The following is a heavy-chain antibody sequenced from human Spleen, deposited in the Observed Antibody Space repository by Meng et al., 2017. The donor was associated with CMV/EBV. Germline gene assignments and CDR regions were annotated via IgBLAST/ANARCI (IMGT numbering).Heavy chain of an antibody. Sequence: CAVSGGSISSSNWWSWVRQPPGKGLEWIGEIYHSGSINYNPSLKSRVTISVDKSKNQFSLKLSSVTAADTAVYYCARGLVWLRYFDYWGQGTLVTVSS. D-gene: IGHD5-12*01. CDR3: ARGLVWLRYFDY. CDR2: IYHSGSI. CDR1: GGSISSSNW. V-gene: IGHV4-4*02. J-gene: IGHJ4*02.